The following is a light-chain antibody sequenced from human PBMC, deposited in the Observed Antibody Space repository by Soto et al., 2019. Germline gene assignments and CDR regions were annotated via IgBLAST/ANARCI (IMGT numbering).Light chain of an antibody. CDR1: SSNIGNNY. CDR2: ENN. CDR3: GTWDSSLSAFV. J-gene: IGLJ1*01. Sequence: QSVLTQPPSVSAAPGQKVTISCSGSSSNIGNNYVSWYQQLPGTAPKLLIYENNKRPSGIPDRFSGSKSGTSATLGITGLQTGDEAGYYCGTWDSSLSAFVFGTGTQLTVL. V-gene: IGLV1-51*02.